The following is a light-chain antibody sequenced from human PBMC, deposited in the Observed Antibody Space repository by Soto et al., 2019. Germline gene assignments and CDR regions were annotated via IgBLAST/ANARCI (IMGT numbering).Light chain of an antibody. CDR2: DAS. CDR1: QSISSW. J-gene: IGKJ2*01. Sequence: DIQMTQSPSTLSASVGDRVNITCRASQSISSWLAWYQQKPGKAPKLLIYDASSLESGVPSRFSGSGSGTEFTLTISSLQPDDFATYYCQQYNSYQYTFGQGTKLEIK. CDR3: QQYNSYQYT. V-gene: IGKV1-5*01.